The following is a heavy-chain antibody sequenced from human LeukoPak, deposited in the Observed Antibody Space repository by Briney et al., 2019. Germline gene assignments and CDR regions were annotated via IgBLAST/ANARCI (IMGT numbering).Heavy chain of an antibody. V-gene: IGHV3-48*01. D-gene: IGHD3-9*01. J-gene: IGHJ3*02. CDR3: ARSGLDILTPFDAFDI. Sequence: GGSLRLSCAASGFTFSSYSMNWVRQAPGKGLEWVSYISSSSSTIYYADSVKGRFTISRDNAKNSLYLQMNSLRAEDTAVYYCARSGLDILTPFDAFDIWGQGTMVTVSS. CDR2: ISSSSSTI. CDR1: GFTFSSYS.